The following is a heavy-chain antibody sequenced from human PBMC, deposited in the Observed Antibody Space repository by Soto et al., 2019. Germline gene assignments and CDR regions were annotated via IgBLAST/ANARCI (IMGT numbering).Heavy chain of an antibody. J-gene: IGHJ4*02. V-gene: IGHV1-69*01. CDR3: ASLGKDYYDSSGYYDY. D-gene: IGHD3-22*01. CDR2: IVPIFGTA. Sequence: QVQLVQSGAEVKKPGSSVKVSCKASGGTFSSYAISWVRQAPGQGLEWMGGIVPIFGTANYAQKFQGRVTITADESTSTAYMELSSLRSEDTAVYYCASLGKDYYDSSGYYDYWGQGTLVTVSS. CDR1: GGTFSSYA.